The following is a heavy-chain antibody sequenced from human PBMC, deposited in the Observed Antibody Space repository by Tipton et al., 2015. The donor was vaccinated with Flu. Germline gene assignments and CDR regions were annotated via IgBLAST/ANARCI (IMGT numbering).Heavy chain of an antibody. V-gene: IGHV4-39*01. D-gene: IGHD3-3*01. J-gene: IGHJ4*02. CDR1: GGSINSRSYY. Sequence: TLSLTCTVSGGSINSRSYYWGWIRQPPGKGLEWIGNIYYSGVTYYNSSLKSRVTISIDKSRNQFSLNLISVTAADTATYYCASRFLGHGGFDSWGQGTLVTVST. CDR3: ASRFLGHGGFDS. CDR2: IYYSGVT.